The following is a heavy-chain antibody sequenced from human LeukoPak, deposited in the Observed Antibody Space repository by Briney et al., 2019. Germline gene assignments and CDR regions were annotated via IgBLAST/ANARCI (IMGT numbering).Heavy chain of an antibody. D-gene: IGHD6-19*01. CDR2: ISGSGGST. CDR1: GFTFSSYA. CDR3: AKVPYSSGWWVDY. J-gene: IGHJ4*02. V-gene: IGHV3-23*01. Sequence: GGPLRLSCAASGFTFSSYAMSWVRQAPGKWLEWVSAISGSGGSTYYADSVKGRFTISRDNSKNTLYLQMNSLRAEDTAVYYCAKVPYSSGWWVDYWGQGTLVTVSS.